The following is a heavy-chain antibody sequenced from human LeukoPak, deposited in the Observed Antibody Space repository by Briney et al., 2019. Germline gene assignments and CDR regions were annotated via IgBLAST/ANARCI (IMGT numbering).Heavy chain of an antibody. CDR3: ARVGDYYGSGSYYTPFDY. J-gene: IGHJ4*02. V-gene: IGHV3-7*03. D-gene: IGHD3-10*01. CDR2: IKQDGSEK. CDR1: GFTFSSDW. Sequence: GGSLRLSCAASGFTFSSDWMSWVRQAPGKGLEWVANIKQDGSEKYYVDSVKGRFTISRDNAKNSLYLQMNSLRAEDTAVYYCARVGDYYGSGSYYTPFDYWGQGTLVTVSS.